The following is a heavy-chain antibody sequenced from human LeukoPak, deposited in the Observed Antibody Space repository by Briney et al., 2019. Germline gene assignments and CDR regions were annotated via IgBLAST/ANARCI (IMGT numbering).Heavy chain of an antibody. CDR3: AKDQGTYYYDSSASLLGGYFEY. V-gene: IGHV3-30*02. J-gene: IGHJ4*02. Sequence: GGSLRLSCAASGFTFSNFGMHWVRQAPGKGLEWVAFIRYGGSNKYYADSVKGRFTISRDNSKSTLYLQMNSLRAGDTAVYYCAKDQGTYYYDSSASLLGGYFEYWGQGTLVTVSS. D-gene: IGHD3-22*01. CDR2: IRYGGSNK. CDR1: GFTFSNFG.